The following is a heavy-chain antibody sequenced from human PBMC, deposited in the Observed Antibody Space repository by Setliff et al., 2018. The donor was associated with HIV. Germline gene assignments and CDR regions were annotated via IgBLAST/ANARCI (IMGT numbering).Heavy chain of an antibody. J-gene: IGHJ6*02. D-gene: IGHD2-2*01. Sequence: LSLTCAVSGGSISTNNWWTWVRQSPGKGLEWIGDIYHSGTTNYNPSLKSRVTISVDKSKNQISLKMTSVTAADTAVYYCARGRSCSSSSCYLVYYYYYGMDVWGHGSTVTVSS. CDR3: ARGRSCSSSSCYLVYYYYYGMDV. CDR1: GGSISTNNW. CDR2: IYHSGTT. V-gene: IGHV4-4*02.